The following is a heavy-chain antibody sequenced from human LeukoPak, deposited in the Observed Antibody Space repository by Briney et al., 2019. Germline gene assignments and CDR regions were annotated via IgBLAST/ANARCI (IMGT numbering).Heavy chain of an antibody. V-gene: IGHV1-2*02. CDR2: INPNSGGT. J-gene: IGHJ4*02. CDR3: ARAAIVGATTPPHFDY. CDR1: GYTFTGYY. Sequence: GASVKVSCKASGYTFTGYYMHWVRQAPGQGLEWMGWINPNSGGTNYAQKFQGRVTMTRETSISTAYMELSRLRSDDTAVYYCARAAIVGATTPPHFDYWGQGTLVTVSS. D-gene: IGHD1-26*01.